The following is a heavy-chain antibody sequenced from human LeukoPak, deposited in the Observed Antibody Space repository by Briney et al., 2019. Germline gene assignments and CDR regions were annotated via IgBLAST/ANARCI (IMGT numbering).Heavy chain of an antibody. CDR1: GGSISSSSYY. CDR2: IYYSGST. CDR3: ARDLNYDILTGSQGAFDI. Sequence: NPSETLSLTCTVSGGSISSSSYYWGWIRQPPGKGLEWIGSIYYSGSTYYNPSLKSRVTISVDTSKNQFSLKLSSVTAADTAVYYCARDLNYDILTGSQGAFDIWGQGTMVTVSS. J-gene: IGHJ3*02. V-gene: IGHV4-39*01. D-gene: IGHD3-9*01.